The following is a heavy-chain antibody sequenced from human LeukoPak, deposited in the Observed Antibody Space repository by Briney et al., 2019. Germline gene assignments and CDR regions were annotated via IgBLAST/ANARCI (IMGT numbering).Heavy chain of an antibody. CDR3: AREPRGHQTQYYYDSSGHNWFDP. D-gene: IGHD3-22*01. J-gene: IGHJ5*02. CDR2: IYYTGST. V-gene: IGHV4-39*07. Sequence: SQTLSITCTVSSGSISSSSYYRGWIRQPPGQGLDWIVSIYYTGSTYYNPSLKSRVTISLDTPKNQFSLKWNSLTAAVTAVYYCAREPRGHQTQYYYDSSGHNWFDPWGQGTLVTVSS. CDR1: SGSISSSSYY.